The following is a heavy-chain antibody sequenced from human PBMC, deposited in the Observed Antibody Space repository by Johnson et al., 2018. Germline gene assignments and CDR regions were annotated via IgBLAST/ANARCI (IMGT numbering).Heavy chain of an antibody. D-gene: IGHD3-22*01. V-gene: IGHV3-23*04. CDR3: AKDLKALKYYYDSSGSSDAFDI. CDR1: GFTFSSYA. J-gene: IGHJ3*02. Sequence: VQLVESGGGLVQPGGSLRLSCAASGFTFSSYAMSWVRQAPGKGLEWVSAISGSGGSPSYADPVKGRFPISRDNSKNTLYLQMNRLTAEDTAVYYCAKDLKALKYYYDSSGSSDAFDIWGQGTMVTVSS. CDR2: ISGSGGSP.